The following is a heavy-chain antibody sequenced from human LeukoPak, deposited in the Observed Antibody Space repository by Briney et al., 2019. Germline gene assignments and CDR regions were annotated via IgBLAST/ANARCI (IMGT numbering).Heavy chain of an antibody. CDR2: INGNGGNT. D-gene: IGHD2-15*01. CDR1: GFTYSSYS. CDR3: ARYWDPRVRTFDV. V-gene: IGHV3-23*01. J-gene: IGHJ3*01. Sequence: GGFLRLSCAASGFTYSSYSMSWVRQAPGKGLEWVSLINGNGGNTAYADSVRGRFTISRDNSKNTLYLQMNSLRAEDTALYYCARYWDPRVRTFDVWGQGTVVTVSS.